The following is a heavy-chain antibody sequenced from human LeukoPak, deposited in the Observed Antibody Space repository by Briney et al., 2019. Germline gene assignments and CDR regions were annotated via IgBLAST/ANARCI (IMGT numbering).Heavy chain of an antibody. Sequence: PSETLSLTCAVSGYSISSGYYWVWIRQPPGKGLEWIGSIYHSGSTYYNPSLKSRVTISVDTSKNQFSLKLSSVTAADTAVYYCARHYGSYNWFDPWGQGTLVTVSS. V-gene: IGHV4-38-2*01. D-gene: IGHD3-16*01. J-gene: IGHJ5*02. CDR3: ARHYGSYNWFDP. CDR1: GYSISSGYY. CDR2: IYHSGST.